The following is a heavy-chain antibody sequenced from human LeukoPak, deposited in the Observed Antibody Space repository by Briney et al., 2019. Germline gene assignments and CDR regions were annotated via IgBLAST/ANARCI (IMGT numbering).Heavy chain of an antibody. CDR3: AKEFGDYQGFDY. CDR1: GFSFSTYG. CDR2: IAHDGVAK. Sequence: PGMSLGLSCAASGFSFSTYGMQWVRQAPGKGLEWVAVIAHDGVAKRYADSVKGRFTISRDNSKTTLYLQVDNLRSEDTAVYYCAKEFGDYQGFDYWGQGTLVTVSS. J-gene: IGHJ4*02. V-gene: IGHV3-30*18. D-gene: IGHD4-17*01.